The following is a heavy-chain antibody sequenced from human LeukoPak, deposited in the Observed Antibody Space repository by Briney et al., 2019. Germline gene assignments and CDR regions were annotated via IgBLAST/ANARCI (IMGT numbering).Heavy chain of an antibody. CDR1: GGSISSYY. D-gene: IGHD1-1*01. J-gene: IGHJ5*02. V-gene: IGHV4-59*01. CDR2: IYYSGST. CDR3: AREGSSGTHLNWFDP. Sequence: SETLSLTCTVSGGSISSYYWSWIRQPPGKGLEWIGYIYYSGSTNYNPSLKSRVTISVDTSKNQFSLKLSSVTAADAAVYYCAREGSSGTHLNWFDPWGQGTLVTVSS.